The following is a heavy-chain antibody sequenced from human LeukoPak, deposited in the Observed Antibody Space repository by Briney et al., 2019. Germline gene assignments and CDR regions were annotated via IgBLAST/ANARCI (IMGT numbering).Heavy chain of an antibody. D-gene: IGHD3-3*01. CDR1: GFTFSSYG. CDR2: IWYDGSNK. V-gene: IGHV3-33*01. CDR3: ARDRSYDFWSGYSTPDY. Sequence: QAGGCLRLSCAASGFTFSSYGMHGVRQAPGKGLEGVAVIWYDGSNKYYADSVKGRFTISRDNSKNTLDLQINSLRAEDTAVYYCARDRSYDFWSGYSTPDYWGQGTLVTVSS. J-gene: IGHJ4*02.